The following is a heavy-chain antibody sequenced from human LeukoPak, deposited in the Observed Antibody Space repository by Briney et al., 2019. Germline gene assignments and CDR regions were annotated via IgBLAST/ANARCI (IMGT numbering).Heavy chain of an antibody. CDR3: ARDRRFGELLFHNYYYMDV. J-gene: IGHJ6*03. V-gene: IGHV4-4*07. D-gene: IGHD3-10*01. CDR1: GGSISSYY. Sequence: SETLSLTCTVSGGSISSYYWSWIRQPAGKGLEWIGRIYTSGSTNYNPSLESRVTMSVDTSKNQFSLKLSSVTAADTAVYYCARDRRFGELLFHNYYYMDVWGKGTTVTISS. CDR2: IYTSGST.